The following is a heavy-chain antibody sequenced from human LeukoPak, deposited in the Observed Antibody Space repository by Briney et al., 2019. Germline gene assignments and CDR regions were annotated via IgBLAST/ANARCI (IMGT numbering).Heavy chain of an antibody. Sequence: GGSLRLSCAASGFTVSTNYMSWVRQAPGKGLEWVSVIYSGGSTYYADSVKGRFTISRDNSKNTVYLQMNSLRAEDTAVYYGARDHNCGGDCYSGMDVWGKGITVTVSS. CDR3: ARDHNCGGDCYSGMDV. V-gene: IGHV3-53*01. D-gene: IGHD2-21*01. J-gene: IGHJ6*04. CDR2: IYSGGST. CDR1: GFTVSTNY.